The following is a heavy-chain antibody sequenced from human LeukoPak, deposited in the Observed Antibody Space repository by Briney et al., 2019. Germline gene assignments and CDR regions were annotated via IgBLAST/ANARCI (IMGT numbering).Heavy chain of an antibody. CDR2: MNPNSGNT. J-gene: IGHJ4*02. CDR3: ARVSTGTSDY. V-gene: IGHV1-8*02. Sequence: ASVKVSCKASGYTFTSYDINWVRQATGQGLEWMGWMNPNSGNTGYAQKLQGRVTMTTDTSTSTAYMELRSLRSDDTAVYYCARVSTGTSDYWGQGTLVTVSS. CDR1: GYTFTSYD. D-gene: IGHD1-1*01.